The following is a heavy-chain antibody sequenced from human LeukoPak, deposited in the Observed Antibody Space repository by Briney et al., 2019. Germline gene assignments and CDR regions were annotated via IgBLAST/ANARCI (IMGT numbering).Heavy chain of an antibody. J-gene: IGHJ4*02. V-gene: IGHV3-66*01. CDR1: GFTVSSNY. CDR3: ARGYSYGYIRY. CDR2: IYDGGST. D-gene: IGHD5-18*01. Sequence: GESLRLSCAASGFTVSSNYMNWVRQAPGKGLEWVSVIYDGGSTDYADSVKGRFTISRDNSKNMLYLQMNSLRAEDTAVYYCARGYSYGYIRYWGQGTLVTVSS.